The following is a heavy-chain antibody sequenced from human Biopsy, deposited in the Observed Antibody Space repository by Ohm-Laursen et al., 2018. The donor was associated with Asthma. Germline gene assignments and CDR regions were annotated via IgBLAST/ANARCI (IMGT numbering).Heavy chain of an antibody. D-gene: IGHD3-22*01. CDR2: IYYSGNT. CDR3: ARGQDYYDSRGYYRSFDY. J-gene: IGHJ4*02. V-gene: IGHV4-31*03. Sequence: TLSLTCTVSYGSITSGGYYWNWIRQHPGKGLEWFGFIYYSGNTYYNPSLKSRVSISIDTSKNQFSLKLSSVTAADTAVYYCARGQDYYDSRGYYRSFDYWGQGTLVTVSS. CDR1: YGSITSGGYY.